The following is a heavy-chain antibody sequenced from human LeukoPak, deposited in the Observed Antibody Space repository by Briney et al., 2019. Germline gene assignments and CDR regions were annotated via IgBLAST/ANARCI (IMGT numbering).Heavy chain of an antibody. J-gene: IGHJ4*02. CDR3: ARGRTYSSGWYSGFALNY. V-gene: IGHV4-4*07. Sequence: SETLSLTCTVSGGAISSYYWSWIRQPAGKGLEWIARIYTSGSTNYNPSLKSRVTMSVDTSKNQFSLKLSSVTAADTAVYYCARGRTYSSGWYSGFALNYWGQGTLVTVSS. CDR2: IYTSGST. D-gene: IGHD6-19*01. CDR1: GGAISSYY.